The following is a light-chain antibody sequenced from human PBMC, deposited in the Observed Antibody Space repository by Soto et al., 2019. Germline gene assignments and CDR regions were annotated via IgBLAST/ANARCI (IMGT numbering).Light chain of an antibody. CDR1: QSVSNY. CDR2: DAS. V-gene: IGKV3-11*01. J-gene: IGKJ2*01. Sequence: EIVLTQSPATLSLSPGERATLSCRASQSVSNYLAWYQQKPGQAPTLLIYDASNRATGIPARFSGSGSGTDFTLTISSLEPEDFAVYYCQQRSNWPPYTFGQGTKLEIK. CDR3: QQRSNWPPYT.